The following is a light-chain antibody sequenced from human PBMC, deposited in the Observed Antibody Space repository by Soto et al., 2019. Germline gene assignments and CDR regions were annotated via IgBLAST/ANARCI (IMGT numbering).Light chain of an antibody. CDR2: QDT. CDR1: KLGDKY. J-gene: IGLJ2*01. Sequence: SSELTQPPSVSVSPGQTATITCSGDKLGDKYGCWYQQKPGQSPVLVIYQDTKRPSGIPERFSGSNSGDTATLTISGTQAMDEADYYCQAWDNRTVVFGGGTKVTVL. CDR3: QAWDNRTVV. V-gene: IGLV3-1*01.